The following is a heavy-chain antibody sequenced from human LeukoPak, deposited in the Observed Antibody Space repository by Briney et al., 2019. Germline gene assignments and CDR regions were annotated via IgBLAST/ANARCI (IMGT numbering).Heavy chain of an antibody. CDR3: AKGGGLWVSAQWGVS. J-gene: IGHJ5*02. CDR1: GFTFVSYT. CDR2: ISVSGTST. Sequence: PGGSLRLSCAASGFTFVSYTMNWVRQAPGKGLEWVSGISVSGTSTYYADAVKGRLTVSRDNSKNTLFLQMNSLRAEDTAVYYCAKGGGLWVSAQWGVSWGRGTLVTVSS. V-gene: IGHV3-23*01. D-gene: IGHD2-15*01.